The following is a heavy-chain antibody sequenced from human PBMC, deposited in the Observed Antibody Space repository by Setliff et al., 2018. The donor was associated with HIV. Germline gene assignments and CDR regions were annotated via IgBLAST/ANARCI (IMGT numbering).Heavy chain of an antibody. Sequence: GTLSLTCYVTDDPISSYYWSWVRQPAGKGLEWIGRLYVSGDTNYNPSLKSRVTMSLDTSKKQFYLNLTSVTAADTSVYYCARRSSGYSFNIWGLGTMVTVSS. CDR2: LYVSGDT. CDR3: ARRSSGYSFNI. J-gene: IGHJ3*02. V-gene: IGHV4-4*07. CDR1: DDPISSYY. D-gene: IGHD3-22*01.